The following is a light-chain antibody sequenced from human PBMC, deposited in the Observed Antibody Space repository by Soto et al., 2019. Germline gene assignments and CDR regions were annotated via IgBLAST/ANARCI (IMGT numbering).Light chain of an antibody. CDR1: SSDVGGYNY. CDR2: DVS. V-gene: IGLV2-14*01. Sequence: QSVLTQPASVSGSPGQSITISCTGTSSDVGGYNYVSWYQQHPGKAPKLMIYDVSNRPSGVSNRFSGSKSGNTASLTFSGLQAEDEADYSCSSYTSSSVYVFGTGTKVTVL. J-gene: IGLJ1*01. CDR3: SSYTSSSVYV.